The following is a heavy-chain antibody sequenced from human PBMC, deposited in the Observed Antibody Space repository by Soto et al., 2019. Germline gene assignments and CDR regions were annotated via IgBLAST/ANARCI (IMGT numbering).Heavy chain of an antibody. CDR3: ASRYGGSFNS. J-gene: IGHJ5*01. V-gene: IGHV4-59*01. CDR2: IYYSGST. CDR1: GGSISSYY. D-gene: IGHD3-16*02. Sequence: QVQLQESGPGLVKPSETLSLTCTVSGGSISSYYWSWIRQPPGKGLEWIGYIYYSGSTNYNPSLRSRVALSVDTSKNQFSLKLSSVTAADTAVYCCASRYGGSFNSWGQGTLVTVSS.